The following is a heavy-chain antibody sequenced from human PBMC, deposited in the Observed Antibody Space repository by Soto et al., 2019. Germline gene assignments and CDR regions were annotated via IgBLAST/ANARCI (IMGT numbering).Heavy chain of an antibody. CDR1: GYTFTGYY. Sequence: ASVKVSCKASGYTFTGYYMHWVRQAPGQGLEWMGWINPNSGGTNYAQKFQGRVTMTRDTSISTAYMELSRLRSDDTAVYYCARDIMNYFDSSGPSAYWGQGTLVTVS. D-gene: IGHD3-22*01. CDR2: INPNSGGT. V-gene: IGHV1-2*02. CDR3: ARDIMNYFDSSGPSAY. J-gene: IGHJ4*02.